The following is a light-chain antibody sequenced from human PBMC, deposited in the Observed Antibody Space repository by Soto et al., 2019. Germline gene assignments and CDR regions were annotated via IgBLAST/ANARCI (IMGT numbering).Light chain of an antibody. CDR1: QSISSW. CDR3: QQYNSYWIT. J-gene: IGKJ4*01. V-gene: IGKV1-5*01. CDR2: DAS. Sequence: DIQMTQSPSTLSASVGDRVTITCRASQSISSWLAWYQQKPGKAPKLLIYDASSLESGVPSRFSGSGSGTEFTLTISSLQPDDFAPYYCQQYNSYWITFGGGTKVEIK.